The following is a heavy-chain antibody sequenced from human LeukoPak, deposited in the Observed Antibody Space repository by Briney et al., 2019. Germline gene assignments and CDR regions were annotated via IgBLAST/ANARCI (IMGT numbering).Heavy chain of an antibody. CDR2: ISDDGSNK. CDR3: AREVLKDDY. J-gene: IGHJ4*02. V-gene: IGHV3-30-3*01. D-gene: IGHD3-10*01. CDR1: GFTYTTYA. Sequence: PGGSLRLSCTASGFTYTTYAMHWVRQAPGKGLEWVAVISDDGSNKYYADSVKGRFTISRDNAKNSLYLQMNSLRAEDTAVYYCAREVLKDDYWGQGTLVTVSS.